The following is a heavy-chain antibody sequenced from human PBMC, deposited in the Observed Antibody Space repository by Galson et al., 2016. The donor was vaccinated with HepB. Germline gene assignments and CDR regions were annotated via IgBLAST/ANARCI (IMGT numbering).Heavy chain of an antibody. Sequence: SLRLSCAASGFSFINYRMNWVRQAPGKGLEWVSAISSSDYFIHYADSVRGRFTISRDNAKNSVFLQMNSLRPEDTAVYYCAKDRSATYYYYGMDVWGQGTTVTVS. V-gene: IGHV3-21*06. CDR3: AKDRSATYYYYGMDV. J-gene: IGHJ6*02. CDR1: GFSFINYR. CDR2: ISSSDYFI. D-gene: IGHD2-15*01.